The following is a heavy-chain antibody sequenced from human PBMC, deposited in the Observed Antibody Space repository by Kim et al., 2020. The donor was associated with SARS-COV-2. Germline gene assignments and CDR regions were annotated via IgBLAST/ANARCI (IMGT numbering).Heavy chain of an antibody. CDR2: MFYTGST. Sequence: SETLSLTCTVSGGSLSSGGYYWSWIRQQPGSGLEWIGYMFYTGSTYYNPSLNSRFTISLDMSRNQFSLKVTSVAAAATAVYYCARGYSSSPGTFDIWGHGTMVTVSS. J-gene: IGHJ3*02. V-gene: IGHV4-31*03. D-gene: IGHD6-6*01. CDR3: ARGYSSSPGTFDI. CDR1: GGSLSSGGYY.